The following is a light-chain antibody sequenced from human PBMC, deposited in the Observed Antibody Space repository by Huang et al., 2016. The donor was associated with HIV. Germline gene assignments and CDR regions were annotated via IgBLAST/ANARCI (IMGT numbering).Light chain of an antibody. CDR1: QVIGNS. CDR2: VAS. CDR3: QKYDSAPRT. V-gene: IGKV1-27*01. J-gene: IGKJ1*01. Sequence: DIQMTQSPSSLSAFVGDTVTITCRASQVIGNSLAWYQQKPGRPPRLLINVASTLQSGVPSRFHGSGSGTAFTLTISNLQTEDIATYYCQKYDSAPRTFGQGTRV.